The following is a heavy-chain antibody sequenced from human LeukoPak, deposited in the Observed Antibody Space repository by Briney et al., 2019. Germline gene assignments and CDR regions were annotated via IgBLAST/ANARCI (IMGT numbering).Heavy chain of an antibody. CDR2: ISSSSNYI. V-gene: IGHV3-21*01. CDR3: AGSGQRRCSGGTCYPYYFDY. CDR1: GFTLSDYS. J-gene: IGHJ4*02. Sequence: GSLRLSCAASGFTLSDYSMNWVRQAPGKGLEWVSSISSSSNYIYYADSVKGRFTISRDNAKNSPHLQMNSLRAEDTAVYYCAGSGQRRCSGGTCYPYYFDYWGQGTLVTVSS. D-gene: IGHD2-15*01.